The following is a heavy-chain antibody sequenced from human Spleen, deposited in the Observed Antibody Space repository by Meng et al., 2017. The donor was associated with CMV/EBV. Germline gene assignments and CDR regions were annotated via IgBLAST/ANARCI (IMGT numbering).Heavy chain of an antibody. CDR3: ARDVSLAAYFDY. CDR2: IHYSGST. Sequence: TVSGASSSGVGYDWSWIRQFPGKGLEWIGYIHYSGSTSYNPSLMSRVIISSDTSKNQFSLRLTSVTAADTAVYYCARDVSLAAYFDYWGQGTLVTVSS. V-gene: IGHV4-31*03. CDR1: GASSSGVGYD. J-gene: IGHJ4*02. D-gene: IGHD3-16*02.